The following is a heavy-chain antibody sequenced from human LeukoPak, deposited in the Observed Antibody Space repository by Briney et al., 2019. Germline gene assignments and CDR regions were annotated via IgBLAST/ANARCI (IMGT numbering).Heavy chain of an antibody. J-gene: IGHJ3*02. CDR2: IYSGGST. V-gene: IGHV3-66*01. D-gene: IGHD5-18*01. Sequence: GGSLRLSCAASGFSFSTYAMSWVRQAPGKGLECVSFIYSGGSTYYADSVKGRFTISRDNSKNTLYLQMNSLRAEDTAVYYCASLSGIQQGDAFDIWGQGTMVTVSS. CDR3: ASLSGIQQGDAFDI. CDR1: GFSFSTYA.